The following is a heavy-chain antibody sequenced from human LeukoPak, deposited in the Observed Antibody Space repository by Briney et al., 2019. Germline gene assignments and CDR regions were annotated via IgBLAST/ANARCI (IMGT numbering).Heavy chain of an antibody. CDR2: FHYSAST. CDR3: ARSVRFSSGWYAFDQ. D-gene: IGHD6-19*01. Sequence: SGTLSLTCSVSGGSLSSHYWSWIRRPPGKGLEWIGYFHYSASTIYSPSLKSRVSISIDTSKDQFSLRVNSVTAADTAVYYCARSVRFSSGWYAFDQWGQGTLVTVSS. CDR1: GGSLSSHY. V-gene: IGHV4-59*11. J-gene: IGHJ4*02.